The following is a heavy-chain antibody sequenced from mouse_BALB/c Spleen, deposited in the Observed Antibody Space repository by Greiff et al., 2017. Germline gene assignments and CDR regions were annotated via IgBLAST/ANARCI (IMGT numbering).Heavy chain of an antibody. V-gene: IGHV1S56*01. J-gene: IGHJ4*01. CDR1: GYTFTSYY. CDR2: IYPGNVNT. Sequence: VQLQQSGPELVKPGASVRISCKASGYTFTSYYIHWVKQRPGQGLEWIGWIYPGNVNTKYNEKFKGKATLTADKSSSTAYMQLSSLTSEDSAVYFCARGLYYAMDYWGQGTSVTVSS. CDR3: ARGLYYAMDY.